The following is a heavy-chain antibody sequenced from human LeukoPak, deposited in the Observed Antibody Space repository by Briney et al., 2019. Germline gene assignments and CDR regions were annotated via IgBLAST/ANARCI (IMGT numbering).Heavy chain of an antibody. CDR2: IYYSGST. CDR1: GYSISSSNW. J-gene: IGHJ4*02. CDR3: ARQVGSGWYSSFDY. D-gene: IGHD6-19*01. Sequence: SDTLSLTCAVSGYSISSSNWWGWIRQPPGKGLEWIGYIYYSGSTYYNPSLKSRVTMSVDTSKNQFSLKLSSVTAVDTAVYYCARQVGSGWYSSFDYWGQGTLVTVSS. V-gene: IGHV4-28*01.